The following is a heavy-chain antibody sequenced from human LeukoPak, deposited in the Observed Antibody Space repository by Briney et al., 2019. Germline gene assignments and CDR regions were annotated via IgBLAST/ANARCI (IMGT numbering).Heavy chain of an antibody. V-gene: IGHV4-59*01. D-gene: IGHD6-13*01. Sequence: SETLSLTCTVPGGSISSYYWSWIRQPPGEGLECIGYIYYSGSNNYNPSLKSRVTISVDTSKNQFSLKLSSVTAADTAVYYCARVTGYVMEDYFDYWGQGTLVTVSS. J-gene: IGHJ4*02. CDR1: GGSISSYY. CDR2: IYYSGSN. CDR3: ARVTGYVMEDYFDY.